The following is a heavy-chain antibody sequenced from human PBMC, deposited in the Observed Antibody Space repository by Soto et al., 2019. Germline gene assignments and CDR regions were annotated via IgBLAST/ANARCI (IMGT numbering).Heavy chain of an antibody. J-gene: IGHJ3*02. CDR2: IKQDGSEK. Sequence: EVQLVESGGGLVQPGGSLRLSCAASGFTFSSYWMSWVRQTPGKGLEWVADIKQDGSEKWYVDSVKGRFTSSRDNAKTSRYLQLISPRVENTSVYYGARGDYNEISVHFAEASDIWGQGTMVTVSS. CDR1: GFTFSSYW. V-gene: IGHV3-7*04. CDR3: ARGDYNEISVHFAEASDI. D-gene: IGHD3-22*01.